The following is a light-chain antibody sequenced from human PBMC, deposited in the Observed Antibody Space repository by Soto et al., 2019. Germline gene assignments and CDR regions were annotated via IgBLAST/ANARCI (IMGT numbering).Light chain of an antibody. J-gene: IGKJ1*01. CDR1: QSVSNNY. CDR3: QQYGSSGT. Sequence: EVVLSQSPATLSLSPGERATLSCRASQSVSNNYLAWYQQKPGQAPRLLIYGASNRATGIPDRFSGSGSGTDFTLTISRLEPEDFAVYYCQQYGSSGTFGQGTKVDIK. CDR2: GAS. V-gene: IGKV3-20*01.